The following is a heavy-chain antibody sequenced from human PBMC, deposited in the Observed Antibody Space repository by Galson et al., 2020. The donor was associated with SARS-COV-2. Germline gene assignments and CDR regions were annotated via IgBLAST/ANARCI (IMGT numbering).Heavy chain of an antibody. J-gene: IGHJ6*03. CDR2: INPNSGGT. Sequence: ASVKVSCKASGYTFTGYYMHWVRQAPGQGLEWMGRINPNSGGTNYAQKFQGRVTMTRDTSISTAYMELSRLRSDDTAVYYCARGEADRRYYYYYMDVWGKGTMVTISS. D-gene: IGHD2-21*01. V-gene: IGHV1-2*06. CDR1: GYTFTGYY. CDR3: ARGEADRRYYYYYMDV.